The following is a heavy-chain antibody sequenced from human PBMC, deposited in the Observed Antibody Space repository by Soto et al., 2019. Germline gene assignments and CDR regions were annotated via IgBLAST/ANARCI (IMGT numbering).Heavy chain of an antibody. J-gene: IGHJ6*02. D-gene: IGHD1-7*01. V-gene: IGHV3-30*18. Sequence: RLSWAASGFTFSSYGMQWVRQAPGKGLEWVAVISYDGSNKYYADSVKGRFTISRDNSKNTLYLQMNSLRAEDTAVYYCAKDGNYGPSYYYYYYGMDVWGQGTTVTVSS. CDR3: AKDGNYGPSYYYYYYGMDV. CDR1: GFTFSSYG. CDR2: ISYDGSNK.